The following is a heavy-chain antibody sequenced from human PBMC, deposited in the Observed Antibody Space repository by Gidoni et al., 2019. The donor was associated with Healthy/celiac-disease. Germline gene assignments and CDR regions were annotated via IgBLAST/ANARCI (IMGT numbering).Heavy chain of an antibody. CDR2: IKSKTDGGTP. V-gene: IGHV3-15*01. CDR3: TTVVIGGEYNWFDP. D-gene: IGHD3-10*01. Sequence: EVQLVESGGGLVKPGGSLRLSCAASGFTFSNAWMSWVRQAPGKGLEWVSRIKSKTDGGTPDYAAPVKGRFTISRDDSKNTLYLQMNSLKTEDTAVYYCTTVVIGGEYNWFDPWGQGTLVTVSS. J-gene: IGHJ5*02. CDR1: GFTFSNAW.